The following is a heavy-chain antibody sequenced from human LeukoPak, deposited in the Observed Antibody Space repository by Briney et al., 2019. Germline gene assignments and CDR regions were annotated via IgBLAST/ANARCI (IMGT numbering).Heavy chain of an antibody. Sequence: GGSLRLSCAASGFTFSNYWMSWVRQAPGKGLEWVANIKQDGSEKYYVDSVKGRFIISRDNAKNSLYLEMNSLRPEDTAFYYCAKDGGHSSVLYYFESWGQGTLVTVSS. J-gene: IGHJ4*02. V-gene: IGHV3-7*03. CDR3: AKDGGHSSVLYYFES. CDR1: GFTFSNYW. D-gene: IGHD6-19*01. CDR2: IKQDGSEK.